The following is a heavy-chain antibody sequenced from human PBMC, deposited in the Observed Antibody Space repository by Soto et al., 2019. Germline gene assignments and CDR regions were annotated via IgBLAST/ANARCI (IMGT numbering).Heavy chain of an antibody. D-gene: IGHD3-22*01. CDR2: ISRYGDFT. CDR1: GFTFNIYA. V-gene: IGHV3-23*01. CDR3: AKDSYLDYDSRCYLFDN. J-gene: IGHJ4*02. Sequence: EVQLLESGGDLIQPGGSLRLSCAASGFTFNIYAMTWVRQAPGKGLEWVSAISRYGDFTYYAYSVEGRFTISRDNSKNMLYLQMNSLRAEDTAVYYCAKDSYLDYDSRCYLFDNWGQGTLVTVSS.